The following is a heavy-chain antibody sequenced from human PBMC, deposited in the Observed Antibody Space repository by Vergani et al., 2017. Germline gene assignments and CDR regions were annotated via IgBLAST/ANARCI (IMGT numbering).Heavy chain of an antibody. CDR2: INHSGST. Sequence: QVQLQQWGAGLLKPSETLSLTCAVYGGSFSGYYWSWIRQPPGKGLEWIGEINHSGSTNCNPSLKSRVTISVDTSKNQFSLKLSSVTAADTAVYYCARRPGRYCSSTSCPRRGAFDIWGQGTMVTVSS. CDR1: GGSFSGYY. J-gene: IGHJ3*02. D-gene: IGHD2-2*01. V-gene: IGHV4-34*01. CDR3: ARRPGRYCSSTSCPRRGAFDI.